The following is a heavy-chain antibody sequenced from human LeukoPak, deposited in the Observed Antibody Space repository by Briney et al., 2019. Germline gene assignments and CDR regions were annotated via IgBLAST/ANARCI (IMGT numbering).Heavy chain of an antibody. V-gene: IGHV3-23*01. CDR3: AKGPPEVEWELFFFDY. Sequence: GGSLRLSYAASGFTFSSYAMSWVRQAPGKGLEWVSAISGSGGSTYYADSVKGRFTISRDNSKNTLYLQMNSLRAEDTAVYYCAKGPPEVEWELFFFDYWGQGTLVTVSS. J-gene: IGHJ4*02. D-gene: IGHD1-26*01. CDR2: ISGSGGST. CDR1: GFTFSSYA.